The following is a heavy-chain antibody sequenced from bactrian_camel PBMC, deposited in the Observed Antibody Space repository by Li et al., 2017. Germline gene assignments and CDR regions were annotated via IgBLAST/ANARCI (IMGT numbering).Heavy chain of an antibody. Sequence: VQLVESGGGLVQPGGSLRLSCAASGFAHDEYCMAYFRQAPGKEREPVAIIDSDGRLDYAESVKGRFTVSRDNAKKTLYLQMNNLKTEDTAVYYCAACGELYWGQGTQVTVS. CDR3: AACGELY. D-gene: IGHD1*01. V-gene: IGHV3S55*01. CDR2: IDSDGRL. CDR1: GFAHDEYC. J-gene: IGHJ4*01.